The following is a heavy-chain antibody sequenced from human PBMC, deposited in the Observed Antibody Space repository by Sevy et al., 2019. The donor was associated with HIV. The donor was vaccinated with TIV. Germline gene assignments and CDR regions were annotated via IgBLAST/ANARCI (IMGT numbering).Heavy chain of an antibody. V-gene: IGHV3-21*04. CDR2: ISSPNSYI. J-gene: IGHJ4*02. CDR3: ARAVDYYDSGGLYY. D-gene: IGHD3-22*01. CDR1: GFIFSDYD. Sequence: GGSLRLSCAASGFIFSDYDMNWVRQAPGKGLEWVSFISSPNSYIYYADSLKGRVTITRDNAKNSLFLHLNSLRAEDTAIYYCARAVDYYDSGGLYYWGQGALVTVSS.